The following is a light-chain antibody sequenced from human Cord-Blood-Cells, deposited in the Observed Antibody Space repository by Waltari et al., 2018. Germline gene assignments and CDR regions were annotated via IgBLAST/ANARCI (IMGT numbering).Light chain of an antibody. CDR2: DVS. CDR3: CSYAGSYTFV. V-gene: IGLV2-11*01. J-gene: IGLJ2*01. Sequence: QSALTQPRSVSGSPGQSVTLSCTGTSSAVGGYNYVSWYQQHPGKAPKLMIYDVSKRPSGVPDRFSGSKSGNTASLTISGLQAEDEADYYCCSYAGSYTFVFGGGTKLTVL. CDR1: SSAVGGYNY.